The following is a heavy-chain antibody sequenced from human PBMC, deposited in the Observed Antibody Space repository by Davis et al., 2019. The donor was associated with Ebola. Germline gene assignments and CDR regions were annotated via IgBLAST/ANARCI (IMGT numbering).Heavy chain of an antibody. Sequence: SETLSLTFTVSGGSISSYYWSWIRQPPGKGLEWIGYIYYSGSTNYNPSLKSRVTISVDTSKNQFSLKLSSVTAADTAVYYCARGNGDYPNWFDPWGQGTLVTVSS. CDR3: ARGNGDYPNWFDP. CDR2: IYYSGST. D-gene: IGHD4-17*01. CDR1: GGSISSYY. V-gene: IGHV4-59*01. J-gene: IGHJ5*02.